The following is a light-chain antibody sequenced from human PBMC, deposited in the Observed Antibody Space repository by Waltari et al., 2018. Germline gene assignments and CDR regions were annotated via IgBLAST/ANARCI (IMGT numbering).Light chain of an antibody. J-gene: IGLJ3*02. CDR1: SSNIGSNY. Sequence: QSVLTQPPSASGTPGQRVTISCSLSSSNIGSNYVSWYQQLPGTAPKLLIYRNNQRPSGVPDRFSGSKSGTSASLAISGLRSEDEADYYCAAWDDSLSGWVFGGGTKLTVL. V-gene: IGLV1-47*01. CDR3: AAWDDSLSGWV. CDR2: RNN.